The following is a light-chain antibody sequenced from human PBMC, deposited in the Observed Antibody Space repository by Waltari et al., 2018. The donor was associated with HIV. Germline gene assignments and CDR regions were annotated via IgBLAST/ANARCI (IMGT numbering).Light chain of an antibody. V-gene: IGKV3-15*01. CDR2: DAS. CDR1: QSISNT. J-gene: IGKJ1*01. Sequence: EVVLTQSPGTVSVSPAERATLSCRTSQSISNTLVWYQMKPGQDPRRVIYDASTRATGIPVRFSGSGSGTEFTLTLASLQSEDFAVDRCQQYNNWPRTFGQGTKVEI. CDR3: QQYNNWPRT.